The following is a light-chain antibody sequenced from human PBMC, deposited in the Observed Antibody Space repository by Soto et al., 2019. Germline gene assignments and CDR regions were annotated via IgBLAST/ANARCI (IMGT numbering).Light chain of an antibody. Sequence: QTVVTQEPSFSVSPGGTVTLTCGLTSGSASTTYYPSWYQQTPGQAQRTLIYSTNIRSSGVPDRFSGSILGNKAALTITGAQADDESDYHCMLYMGGGLVVFGGGTKLTVL. CDR3: MLYMGGGLVV. CDR2: STN. J-gene: IGLJ2*01. V-gene: IGLV8-61*01. CDR1: SGSASTTYY.